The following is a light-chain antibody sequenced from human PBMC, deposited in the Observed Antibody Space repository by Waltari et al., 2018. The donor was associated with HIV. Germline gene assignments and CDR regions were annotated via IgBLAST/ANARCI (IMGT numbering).Light chain of an antibody. V-gene: IGKV4-1*01. CDR2: WAT. Sequence: DIVMTQSPDSLAVPLGERAPITCHSSQTVLYSSNKKNFLSWYQQKPGQPPKLLISWATTRDSGVPDRFSGSGSGTDFTLTVSSLQAEDVAFYYCQQYYSTPYTFGRGTKV. J-gene: IGKJ2*01. CDR3: QQYYSTPYT. CDR1: QTVLYSSNKKNF.